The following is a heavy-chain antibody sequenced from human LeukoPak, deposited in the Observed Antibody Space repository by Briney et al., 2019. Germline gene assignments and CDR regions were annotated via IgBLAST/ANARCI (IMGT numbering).Heavy chain of an antibody. D-gene: IGHD1-26*01. CDR3: PRGSEWDHLGSCDY. CDR1: GFTFSRYT. V-gene: IGHV3-48*04. Sequence: GGSLLLSCATSGFTFSRYTMNWGRQAPGKGLEWGSYISGSGTTKYYADSVKGRFTISRDNAKNSLYLQMNSLSPEDTAVYYCPRGSEWDHLGSCDYWGQGTLVTVSS. CDR2: ISGSGTTK. J-gene: IGHJ4*02.